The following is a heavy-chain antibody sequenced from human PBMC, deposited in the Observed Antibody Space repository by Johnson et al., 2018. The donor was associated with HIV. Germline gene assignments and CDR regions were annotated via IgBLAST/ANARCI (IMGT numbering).Heavy chain of an antibody. CDR3: ARACRDGYTCDAFDI. J-gene: IGHJ3*02. CDR2: LFSGGTT. CDR1: GFTVSNNY. Sequence: VQLVESGGGVVQPGGSLRLSCAASGFTVSNNYMSWVRQAPGKGLEWVSVLFSGGTTYYADSVRGRFTISRDNSKNTFFLQMNSLRAEDTAVFYCARACRDGYTCDAFDIWGQGTMVTVSS. V-gene: IGHV3-66*01. D-gene: IGHD5-24*01.